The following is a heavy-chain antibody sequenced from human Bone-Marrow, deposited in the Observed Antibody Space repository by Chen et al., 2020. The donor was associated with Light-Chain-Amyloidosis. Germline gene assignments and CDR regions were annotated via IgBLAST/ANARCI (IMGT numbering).Heavy chain of an antibody. CDR1: GYTFPNYW. CDR2: IYPDDSDA. D-gene: IGHD5-12*01. CDR3: ARRGDGYNFDY. Sequence: EVQLEQSGPEVKKPGESLKISCKGSGYTFPNYWIGWVRQMPGKGLEWMGVIYPDDSDARYSPSFEGQVTISADKSITTAYLQWRSLKASDTAMYYCARRGDGYNFDYWGQGTLVTFS. V-gene: IGHV5-51*01. J-gene: IGHJ4*02.